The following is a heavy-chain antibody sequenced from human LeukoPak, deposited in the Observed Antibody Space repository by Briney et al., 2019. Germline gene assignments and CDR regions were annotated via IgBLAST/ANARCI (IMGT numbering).Heavy chain of an antibody. J-gene: IGHJ5*02. CDR3: ASLGTLRS. V-gene: IGHV4-39*01. Sequence: KTSETLSLTCTVSGDSASSSSYYWGWIRQPPGKGLEWIGSISYSGTNYNNSSLKSRVSISIDTSKNQFSVKLTSVTAADTAMYYCASLGTLRSWGQGTLVTVSS. D-gene: IGHD7-27*01. CDR2: ISYSGTN. CDR1: GDSASSSSYY.